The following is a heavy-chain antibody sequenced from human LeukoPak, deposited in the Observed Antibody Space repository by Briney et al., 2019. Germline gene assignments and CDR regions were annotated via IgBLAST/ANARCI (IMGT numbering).Heavy chain of an antibody. CDR2: INSDGSST. V-gene: IGHV3-74*01. Sequence: GGSLRLSCAASGLTFRTYWMHWVRQAPGKGLLWVSRINSDGSSTSYADSVKGRFTISRDNAKNTLYLQMNSLRAEDTAVYYCARRIAAAAAPYYFDYWGQGTLVTVSS. CDR1: GLTFRTYW. CDR3: ARRIAAAAAPYYFDY. D-gene: IGHD6-13*01. J-gene: IGHJ4*02.